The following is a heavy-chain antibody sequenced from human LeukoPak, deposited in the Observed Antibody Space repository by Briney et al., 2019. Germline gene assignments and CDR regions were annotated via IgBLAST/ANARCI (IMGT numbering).Heavy chain of an antibody. J-gene: IGHJ4*02. CDR1: GFSFSSYW. CDR2: INEDASTI. Sequence: GGSLRLSCVASGFSFSSYWMHWVRQAPGKGLARVARINEDASTITYADSVRGRFTISRDNAKNTLYLQMNSLRAEDTAVYYCARDLVMVRTPGDDFDYWGQGILVTVSS. CDR3: ARDLVMVRTPGDDFDY. V-gene: IGHV3-74*01. D-gene: IGHD2-21*01.